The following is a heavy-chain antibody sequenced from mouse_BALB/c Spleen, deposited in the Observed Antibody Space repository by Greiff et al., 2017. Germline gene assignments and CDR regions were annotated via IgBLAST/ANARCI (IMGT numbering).Heavy chain of an antibody. CDR3: ARWEGNYSWFAY. D-gene: IGHD2-1*01. Sequence: EVKLVESGPGLVKPSQSLSLTCTVTGYSITSDYAWNWIRQFPGNKLEWMGYISYSGSTSYNPSLKSRISITRDTSKNQFFLQLNSVTTEDTATYYCARWEGNYSWFAYWGQGTLVTVSA. J-gene: IGHJ3*01. CDR2: ISYSGST. CDR1: GYSITSDYA. V-gene: IGHV3-2*02.